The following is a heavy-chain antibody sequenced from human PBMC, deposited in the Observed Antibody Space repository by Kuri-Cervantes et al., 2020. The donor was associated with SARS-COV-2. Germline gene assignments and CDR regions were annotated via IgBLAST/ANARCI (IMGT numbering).Heavy chain of an antibody. D-gene: IGHD2-2*02. J-gene: IGHJ4*02. CDR3: AKDIDTASVVVPAAINFDY. CDR1: GFTCSSYS. Sequence: GGSLRLSCAASGFTCSSYSMNWVRQAPGKGLEWVSSISSSSSYIYYADSVKGRFTISRDNAKNSLYLQMNSLRAEDTAVYYCAKDIDTASVVVPAAINFDYWGQGTLVTVSS. V-gene: IGHV3-21*01. CDR2: ISSSSSYI.